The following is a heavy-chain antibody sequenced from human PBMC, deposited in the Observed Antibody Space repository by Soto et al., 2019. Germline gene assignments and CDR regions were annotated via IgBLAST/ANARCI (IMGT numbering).Heavy chain of an antibody. CDR2: IYPTDSDT. CDR3: ARAITFGGDVVAFDY. V-gene: IGHV5-51*01. CDR1: GNSFTTYW. Sequence: GESLKISCKGSGNSFTTYWIGWVRQKPGKGLEWVGIIYPTDSDTRYSPSFQGQVTISVDKSIATAYLQWSSLKASDTAMYYCARAITFGGDVVAFDYCRQGTIVTVSS. D-gene: IGHD3-16*01. J-gene: IGHJ4*02.